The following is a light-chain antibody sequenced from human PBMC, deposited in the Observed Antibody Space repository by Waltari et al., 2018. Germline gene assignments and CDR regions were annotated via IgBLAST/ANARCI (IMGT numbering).Light chain of an antibody. CDR3: CSYGGTYSWV. J-gene: IGLJ3*02. V-gene: IGLV2-11*01. Sequence: QPALTQPRSVSGSPGQSVTISCTGTNSDVGCYHYLSWYQQHPGKAPKLMIYDVSKRPSGVPDRFSGSKSGNTASLTISGLQAEDEADYYCCSYGGTYSWVFGGGTKLTVL. CDR2: DVS. CDR1: NSDVGCYHY.